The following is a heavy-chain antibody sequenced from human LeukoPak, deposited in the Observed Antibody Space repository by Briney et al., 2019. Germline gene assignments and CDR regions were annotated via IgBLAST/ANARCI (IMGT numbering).Heavy chain of an antibody. J-gene: IGHJ5*02. Sequence: GGSLRLSCGASGFASSSYWMTWLRQAPGKGLEFVANIEPAGSATYYADSVKGRFTISRDNTKNLLYLQMNSLTAEDSAVYHCGRFGYVSAVDTWGQGALVTVSS. D-gene: IGHD2-15*01. CDR2: IEPAGSAT. V-gene: IGHV3-7*01. CDR1: GFASSSYW. CDR3: GRFGYVSAVDT.